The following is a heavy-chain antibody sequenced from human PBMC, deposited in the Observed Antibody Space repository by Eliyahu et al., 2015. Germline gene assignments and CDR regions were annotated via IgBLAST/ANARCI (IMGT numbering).Heavy chain of an antibody. CDR1: GSTFSGYG. CDR2: MWYDENNK. CDR3: ARDGTRGLMDV. V-gene: IGHV3-33*01. J-gene: IGHJ6*02. D-gene: IGHD1-26*01. Sequence: QVQLVESGGGVVQPGRSLRLXCAASGSTFSGYGIHWVRQAPGKGLEGVTLMWYDENNKYYAGSVKGRFTISRDNSKNTLYLQMNSLRTEDTAVYYCARDGTRGLMDVWGQGTTVTVSS.